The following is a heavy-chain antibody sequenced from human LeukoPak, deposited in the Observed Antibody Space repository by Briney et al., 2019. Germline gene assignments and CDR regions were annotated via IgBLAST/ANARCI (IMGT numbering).Heavy chain of an antibody. CDR2: IDPSGSGT. Sequence: GGSLRLSCAASGFTFSNYWLHWVRQTPGKGLMWVSRIDPSGSGTNYADSVKGRFTISRENAENTLYLQMGSLRPEDTAVYYCARGQLRYFDWSPFDYWGQGTLVTVSS. D-gene: IGHD3-9*01. V-gene: IGHV3-74*01. CDR3: ARGQLRYFDWSPFDY. CDR1: GFTFSNYW. J-gene: IGHJ4*02.